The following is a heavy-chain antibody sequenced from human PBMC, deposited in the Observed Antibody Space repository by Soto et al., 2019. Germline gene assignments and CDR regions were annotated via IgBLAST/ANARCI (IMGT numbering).Heavy chain of an antibody. D-gene: IGHD3-22*01. CDR2: IYYSGST. CDR3: ARDGYSSGYYYYYGMDV. J-gene: IGHJ6*02. Sequence: QVQLQESGPGLVKPSETLSLTCTVSGGSISSYYWSWIRQPPGKGLEWIGYIYYSGSTNYNPSLKSRVPISVDTSKNQFSLKLSSVTAADTAVYYCARDGYSSGYYYYYGMDVWGQGTTVTVSS. V-gene: IGHV4-59*01. CDR1: GGSISSYY.